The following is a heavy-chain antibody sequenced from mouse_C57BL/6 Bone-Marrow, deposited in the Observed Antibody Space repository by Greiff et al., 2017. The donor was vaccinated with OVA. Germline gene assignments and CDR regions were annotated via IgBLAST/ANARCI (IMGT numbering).Heavy chain of an antibody. J-gene: IGHJ4*01. CDR3: ARWLLPYNY. D-gene: IGHD2-3*01. CDR2: ISDGGSYT. CDR1: GFTFSSYA. V-gene: IGHV5-4*01. Sequence: EVQGVESGGGLVKPGGSLKLSCAASGFTFSSYAMSWVRQTPEKRLEWVATISDGGSYTYYPDNVKGRFTISRDNAKNNLYLQMSHLKSEDTAMYYCARWLLPYNYWGQGTSVTVSS.